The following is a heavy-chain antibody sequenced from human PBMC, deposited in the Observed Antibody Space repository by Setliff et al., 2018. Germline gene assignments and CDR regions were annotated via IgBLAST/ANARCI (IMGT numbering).Heavy chain of an antibody. V-gene: IGHV4-39*01. J-gene: IGHJ4*02. CDR3: ARTGTYRDFDY. CDR2: IYYRGDT. Sequence: PSETLSLTCTVSGASLNSGTYYWGWFRRPPGKGLEWIGRIYYRGDTYYNPSLKGRLTISVDTAQNQFSLRLTTVTAADTAVYYCARTGTYRDFDYWGQGALVTVSS. CDR1: GASLNSGTYY. D-gene: IGHD1-1*01.